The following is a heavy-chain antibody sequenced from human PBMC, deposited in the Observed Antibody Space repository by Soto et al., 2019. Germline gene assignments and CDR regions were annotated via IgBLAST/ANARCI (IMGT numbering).Heavy chain of an antibody. CDR3: ARDLITIFGVVIIGPNYGMDV. CDR2: ISYDGSNK. J-gene: IGHJ6*02. D-gene: IGHD3-3*01. Sequence: HPGGSLRLSCAASGFTFSSYAMHWVRQAPGKGLEWVAVISYDGSNKYYADSVKGRFTISRDNSKNTLYLQMNSLRAEDTAVYYCARDLITIFGVVIIGPNYGMDVWGQGTTVTVSS. CDR1: GFTFSSYA. V-gene: IGHV3-30-3*01.